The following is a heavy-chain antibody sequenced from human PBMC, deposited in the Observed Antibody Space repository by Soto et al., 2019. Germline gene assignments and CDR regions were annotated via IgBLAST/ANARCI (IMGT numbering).Heavy chain of an antibody. CDR2: IYYSGST. CDR1: GGSISSYY. Sequence: SETLSLTCTVSGGSISSYYWSWIRQPPGKGLEWIGYIYYSGSTNYNPSLKSRVTISVDTSKDQFSLKLNSMTAADTAVYYCASSNIAATGFYYYGMDVWGRGTTVTVSS. V-gene: IGHV4-59*08. CDR3: ASSNIAATGFYYYGMDV. D-gene: IGHD6-13*01. J-gene: IGHJ6*02.